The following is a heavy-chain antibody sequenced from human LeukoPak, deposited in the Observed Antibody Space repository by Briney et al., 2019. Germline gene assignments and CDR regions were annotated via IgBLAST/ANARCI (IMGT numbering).Heavy chain of an antibody. CDR3: ARGRYGSSGYNAFDI. D-gene: IGHD3-22*01. Sequence: TGESLRLSCAPSGFTLSDYYMSWIRPAAGKGLEWVSYVSSSSSYTNSADSVTGRHTRTRDNAKDSLYVQMYSLRAEGRVVYYEARGRYGSSGYNAFDIWGQGTMVTVSS. CDR1: GFTLSDYY. J-gene: IGHJ3*02. CDR2: VSSSSSYT. V-gene: IGHV3-11*05.